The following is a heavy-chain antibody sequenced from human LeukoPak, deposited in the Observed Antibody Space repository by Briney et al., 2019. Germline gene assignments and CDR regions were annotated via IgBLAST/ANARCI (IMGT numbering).Heavy chain of an antibody. CDR2: IYPNSGAT. J-gene: IGHJ4*02. V-gene: IGHV1-2*02. Sequence: ASVKVSCKASGYTFTGYYMYWVRQAPGQGLEWMGWIYPNSGATKYAQKFQGRVTMTRDTSISTAYMELSGLRSDDTAVYYCVTLLSNGPFDYWGQGSLVTVSS. CDR1: GYTFTGYY. CDR3: VTLLSNGPFDY.